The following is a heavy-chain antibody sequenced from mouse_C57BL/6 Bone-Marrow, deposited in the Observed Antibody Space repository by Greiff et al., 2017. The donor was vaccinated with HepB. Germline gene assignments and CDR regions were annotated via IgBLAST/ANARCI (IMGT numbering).Heavy chain of an antibody. CDR1: GFTFSSYG. Sequence: EVKLVESGGDLVKPGGSLKLSCAASGFTFSSYGMSCVRQTPDKRLEWVATISSGGSYTYYPDSVKGRFTISRDNAKNTLYLQMSSLKSEDTAMYYCANSNYARFAYWGQGTLVTVSA. V-gene: IGHV5-6*02. J-gene: IGHJ3*01. CDR2: ISSGGSYT. CDR3: ANSNYARFAY. D-gene: IGHD2-5*01.